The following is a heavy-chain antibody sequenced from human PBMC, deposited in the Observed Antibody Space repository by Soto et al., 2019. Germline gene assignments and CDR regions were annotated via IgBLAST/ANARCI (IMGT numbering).Heavy chain of an antibody. V-gene: IGHV3-21*01. D-gene: IGHD3-10*01. Sequence: GGSLRLSCAASGFTFSSYSMNWVRQAPGKGLEWVSSISSSSSYIYYADSVKDRFTISRDNAKNSLYLQMNSLRAEDTAVYYCARDLEVRGMTSDYWGQGTLVTVSS. CDR3: ARDLEVRGMTSDY. CDR1: GFTFSSYS. J-gene: IGHJ4*02. CDR2: ISSSSSYI.